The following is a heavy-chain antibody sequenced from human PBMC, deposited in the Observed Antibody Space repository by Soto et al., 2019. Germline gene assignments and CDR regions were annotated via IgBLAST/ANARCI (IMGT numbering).Heavy chain of an antibody. D-gene: IGHD6-19*01. CDR2: ISYDGTNK. Sequence: GGSLRLSCAASGFSFSISPMHWVRQAPGKGPEWVALISYDGTNKFYADSVKGRFTISRDNSKSTLYLQMNSLRAEDTAVYYCAKAAGGWYCDYWGQGTLVTVSS. CDR1: GFSFSISP. CDR3: AKAAGGWYCDY. J-gene: IGHJ4*02. V-gene: IGHV3-30-3*01.